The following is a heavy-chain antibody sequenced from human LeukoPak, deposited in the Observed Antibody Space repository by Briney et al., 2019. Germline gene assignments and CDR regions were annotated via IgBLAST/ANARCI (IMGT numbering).Heavy chain of an antibody. CDR1: GGSISSHY. CDR3: GRDALVGYFSYYYIDV. D-gene: IGHD2-15*01. Sequence: SETLSLTCTVSGGSISSHYWTWIRQSPVKGLEWIGDISNSGSTSYNPSLKSRVTISIDTSKNQFSLKLSSVTAADTAVYYCGRDALVGYFSYYYIDVWGKGTTVTVSS. V-gene: IGHV4-59*11. CDR2: ISNSGST. J-gene: IGHJ6*03.